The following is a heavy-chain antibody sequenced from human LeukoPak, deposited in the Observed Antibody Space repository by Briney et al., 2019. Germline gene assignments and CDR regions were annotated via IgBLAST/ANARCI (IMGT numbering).Heavy chain of an antibody. J-gene: IGHJ4*02. Sequence: GRSLRLSYAASGFTFSSYGMHWVRQAPGKGLEWVAGIWYDGSNKYYADSVKGRFTISRDNSKNTLYLQMNSLRAEDTAVYYCAREMATRLGYFDYWGQGTLVTVSS. V-gene: IGHV3-33*01. D-gene: IGHD5-24*01. CDR3: AREMATRLGYFDY. CDR1: GFTFSSYG. CDR2: IWYDGSNK.